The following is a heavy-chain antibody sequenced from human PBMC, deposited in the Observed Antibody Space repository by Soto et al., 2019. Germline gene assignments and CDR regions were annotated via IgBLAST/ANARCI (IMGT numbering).Heavy chain of an antibody. J-gene: IGHJ6*03. Sequence: SETLSLTCTVSGGSISSYYWTWIRQPPGKGLEWIGYIYSSGSTTTSYNPSLKSRVTMAVDTSNNQFSLKLTAVTATDTAVYYCASIRHTSGPSRSYFYYYMDVWGKGTTVTVSS. V-gene: IGHV4-4*08. D-gene: IGHD2-8*02. CDR1: GGSISSYY. CDR2: IYSSGST. CDR3: ASIRHTSGPSRSYFYYYMDV.